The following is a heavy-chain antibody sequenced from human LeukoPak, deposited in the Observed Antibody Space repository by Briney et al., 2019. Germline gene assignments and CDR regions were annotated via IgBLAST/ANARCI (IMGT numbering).Heavy chain of an antibody. CDR2: IYYSGST. D-gene: IGHD3-10*01. CDR1: GGSISSGDYY. J-gene: IGHJ6*04. V-gene: IGHV4-30-4*01. Sequence: SETLSLTCTVSGGSISSGDYYWSWIRQPPGKGLEWIGYIYYSGSTYYNPSLKSRVTISVDTSKNQFSLKLSSVTAADTAVYYCARAEREEWGFGDRDYYYGMDVWGKGTTVTVSS. CDR3: ARAEREEWGFGDRDYYYGMDV.